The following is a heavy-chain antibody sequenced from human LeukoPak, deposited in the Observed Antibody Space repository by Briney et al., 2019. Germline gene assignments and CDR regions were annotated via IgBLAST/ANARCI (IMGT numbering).Heavy chain of an antibody. J-gene: IGHJ4*02. CDR1: GFTFNRSW. CDR3: AIWTSVNY. D-gene: IGHD1-1*01. CDR2: MDPSGSQK. Sequence: PGGTLRLSCAASGFTFNRSWMNWVRQAPGKGLEWVANMDPSGSQKRYVDSVKGRFIISKDNPRASLYLDMYNLRAEDTAIYYCAIWTSVNYWGQGTLVTVSS. V-gene: IGHV3-7*02.